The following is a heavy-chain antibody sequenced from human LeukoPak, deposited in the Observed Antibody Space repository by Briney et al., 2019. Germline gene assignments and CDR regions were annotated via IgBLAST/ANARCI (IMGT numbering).Heavy chain of an antibody. Sequence: GGSLRLSCAASGSAFSNYGMNWVRQAPGKGLEWVSSISSRSSYIYYADSVKGRFTISRDNAKNSLYLQLNSLRAEDTAVYYCARGRVYFDWWKYYFDYWGQGTPVTVSS. D-gene: IGHD3-9*01. CDR1: GSAFSNYG. CDR2: ISSRSSYI. CDR3: ARGRVYFDWWKYYFDY. V-gene: IGHV3-21*06. J-gene: IGHJ4*02.